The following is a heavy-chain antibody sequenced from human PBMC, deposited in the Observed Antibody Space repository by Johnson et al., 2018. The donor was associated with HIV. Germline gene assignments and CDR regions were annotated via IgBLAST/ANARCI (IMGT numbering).Heavy chain of an antibody. CDR1: GFTFSSYA. J-gene: IGHJ3*01. V-gene: IGHV3-30*04. CDR3: VTADRGSA. Sequence: QVQLVESGGGVVQPGRSLRLSCAASGFTFSSYAMHWVRQAPAKGLEWVAVISYDGSDKYYAASVKGRFTISRDSSKNTLYLQMNSLRDEDTAVYYCVTADRGSAWGQGTTVTVSS. D-gene: IGHD1-26*01. CDR2: ISYDGSDK.